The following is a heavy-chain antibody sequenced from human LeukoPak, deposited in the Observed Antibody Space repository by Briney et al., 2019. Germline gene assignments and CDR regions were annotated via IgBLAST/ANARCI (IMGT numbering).Heavy chain of an antibody. CDR2: IRSKAYGGTT. Sequence: PGGSLRLSCAASGFTFSSYAMSWVRQAPGKGLEWVGFIRSKAYGGTTEYAASVKGRFTISRDDSKSIAYLQMNSLKTEDTGVYYCARGFTIPMDVWGKGTTVTVSS. J-gene: IGHJ6*04. CDR1: GFTFSSYA. V-gene: IGHV3-49*04. CDR3: ARGFTIPMDV. D-gene: IGHD3-3*01.